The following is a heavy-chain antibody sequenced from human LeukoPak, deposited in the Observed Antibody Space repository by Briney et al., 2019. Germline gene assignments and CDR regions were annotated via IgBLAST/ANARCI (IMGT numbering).Heavy chain of an antibody. CDR2: IKQDGSEK. J-gene: IGHJ3*01. CDR3: ARGGFYTDPDAFDV. D-gene: IGHD2/OR15-2a*01. V-gene: IGHV3-7*04. CDR1: GFTFSTYW. Sequence: PGGSLRLSCAASGFTFSTYWMSWVRQAPGKGLEWVANIKQDGSEKYYVDSVKGRFTISRDNTKNSLSLQMNSLRVEDTAVYYCARGGFYTDPDAFDVWGQGTMVTVSS.